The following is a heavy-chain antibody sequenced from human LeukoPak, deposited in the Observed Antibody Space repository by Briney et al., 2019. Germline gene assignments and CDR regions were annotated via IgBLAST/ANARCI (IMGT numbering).Heavy chain of an antibody. CDR2: ITYDGYYK. Sequence: GPSLRLSCAASGFTFSTYGMHWVRHAPGKGLEWVALITYDGYYKYYSDSVKGRFTISSDTSKNTLSLQMNSLRAEDTAVYYCARDLSPVVRASPMGYWGQGTLVTVSS. J-gene: IGHJ4*02. D-gene: IGHD3-10*01. CDR3: ARDLSPVVRASPMGY. V-gene: IGHV3-30*03. CDR1: GFTFSTYG.